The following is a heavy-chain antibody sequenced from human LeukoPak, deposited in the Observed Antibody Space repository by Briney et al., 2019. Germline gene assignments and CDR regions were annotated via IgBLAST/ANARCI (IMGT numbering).Heavy chain of an antibody. CDR3: ARDGYSGSDAL. CDR1: GGSISTYY. D-gene: IGHD5-12*01. J-gene: IGHJ4*02. CDR2: IYHSGST. Sequence: SETLSLTCTVSGGSISTYYWSWIRQPPGKGLEWIGYIYHSGSTKYNTSLKRRVTISVDTSQNQFSLELSSVTAADTAVYYCARDGYSGSDALWGQGTLVTVSS. V-gene: IGHV4-59*01.